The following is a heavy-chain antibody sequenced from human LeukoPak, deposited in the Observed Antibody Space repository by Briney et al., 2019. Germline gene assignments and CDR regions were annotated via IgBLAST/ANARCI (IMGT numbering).Heavy chain of an antibody. CDR1: GFTFSSFE. CDR2: ISSGGTTI. J-gene: IGHJ5*02. CDR3: ARDAIVDGRFDP. V-gene: IGHV3-48*03. Sequence: GGSLRLSCAASGFTFSSFEMNWVRQAPGKGLEWLSYISSGGTTIYYADSVKGQFTISRDNAKNSLYLQMNSLRAEDTAVYFCARDAIVDGRFDPWGQGTLVTVSS. D-gene: IGHD2-21*01.